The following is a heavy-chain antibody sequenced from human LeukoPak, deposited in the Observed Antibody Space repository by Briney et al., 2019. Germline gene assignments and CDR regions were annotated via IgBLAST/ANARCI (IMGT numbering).Heavy chain of an antibody. CDR2: IYYSGST. CDR1: GGSISSSSYY. J-gene: IGHJ4*02. V-gene: IGHV4-39*07. Sequence: SETLSLTCTVSGGSISSSSYYWGWIRQPPGKGLEWIGSIYYSGSTYYNPSLKSRVTISVDKSKNQFSLKLSAVPAADTAVYYCASRKLGNDYWGQGTLVTVSS. D-gene: IGHD7-27*01. CDR3: ASRKLGNDY.